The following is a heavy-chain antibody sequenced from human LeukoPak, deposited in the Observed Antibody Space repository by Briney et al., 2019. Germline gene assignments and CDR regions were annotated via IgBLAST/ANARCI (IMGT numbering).Heavy chain of an antibody. J-gene: IGHJ5*02. D-gene: IGHD2-2*01. CDR1: GGSISSGSYY. CDR2: IYTSGST. CDR3: ARSKPPYCSSTSCYFFGWFDP. Sequence: SETLSLTCTVSGGSISSGSYYWSWIRQPAGKGLEWIGRIYTSGSTNYNPSLKSRVTMSVDTSKNQFSLKLSSVTAADTAVYYCARSKPPYCSSTSCYFFGWFDPWGQGTLVTVSS. V-gene: IGHV4-61*02.